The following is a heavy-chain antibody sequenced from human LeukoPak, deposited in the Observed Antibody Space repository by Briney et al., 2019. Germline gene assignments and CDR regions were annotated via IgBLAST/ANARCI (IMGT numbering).Heavy chain of an antibody. CDR2: IRAYNGNT. Sequence: ASVKVSCKASGYTFTSCGSSWVRQAPGQGLEWMGWIRAYNGNTNYAQKLQGRVTMTTDTSTSTAYMELRSLRSDDTAVYYCAREGRVPAAKPCDYWGQGTLVTVSS. D-gene: IGHD2-2*01. V-gene: IGHV1-18*01. CDR1: GYTFTSCG. J-gene: IGHJ4*02. CDR3: AREGRVPAAKPCDY.